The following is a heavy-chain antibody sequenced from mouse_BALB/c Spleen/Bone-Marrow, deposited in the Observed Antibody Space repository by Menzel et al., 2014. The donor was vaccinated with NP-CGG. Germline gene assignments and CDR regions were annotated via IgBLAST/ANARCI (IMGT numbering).Heavy chain of an antibody. CDR2: VLPGSNSI. D-gene: IGHD2-14*01. CDR1: GYTFSSLW. V-gene: IGHV1-9*01. J-gene: IGHJ4*01. Sequence: VKLVESGAELMKPGASVKISCKATGYTFSSLWIEWLKQRPGHGLEWIGEVLPGSNSINYNEKFKGKATFTADTFSNTAYMQLSSLTSEDSAVYYCARYRSYAMDYWGQGTSVTVSS. CDR3: ARYRSYAMDY.